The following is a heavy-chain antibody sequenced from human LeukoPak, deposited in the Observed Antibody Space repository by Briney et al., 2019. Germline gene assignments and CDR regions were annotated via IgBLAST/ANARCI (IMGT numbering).Heavy chain of an antibody. Sequence: GGSLRLSCAASGFTFSSYAMSWVRQAPGKGLEWVSAISGSGGSTYYADSVKGRFTISRDNSKNTLYLQMNSLRAEDTAVYYCARDLVGGRYFPHYFYMDVWGKGTTVTISS. CDR2: ISGSGGST. D-gene: IGHD1-26*01. J-gene: IGHJ6*03. V-gene: IGHV3-23*01. CDR1: GFTFSSYA. CDR3: ARDLVGGRYFPHYFYMDV.